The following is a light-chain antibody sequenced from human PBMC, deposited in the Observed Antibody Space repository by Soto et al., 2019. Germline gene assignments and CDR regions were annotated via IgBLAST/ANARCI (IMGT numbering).Light chain of an antibody. CDR2: ADS. CDR1: QGIGNF. Sequence: SGSLGATVTITCRASQGIGNFLAWYQQKPGDVPKLLIYADSTVQSGGPSRFSGSGSGTDFTLTISSLQPEDVATYFCHRYNSVPLTFGGGTRVEIK. V-gene: IGKV1-27*01. J-gene: IGKJ4*01. CDR3: HRYNSVPLT.